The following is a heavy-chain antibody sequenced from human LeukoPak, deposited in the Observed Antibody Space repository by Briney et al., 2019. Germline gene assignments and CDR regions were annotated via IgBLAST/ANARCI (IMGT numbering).Heavy chain of an antibody. Sequence: GGSLRLSCAASGFTFDDYAMHWVRQAPGKGLEWVSGISWNSGSIGYADSVKGRFTISRDNAKNSLYLQMNSLRAEDTALYYCARAPVTSCRGAFCYPFDIWGQGTLVTVSS. CDR3: ARAPVTSCRGAFCYPFDI. J-gene: IGHJ4*02. V-gene: IGHV3-9*01. CDR2: ISWNSGSI. D-gene: IGHD2-15*01. CDR1: GFTFDDYA.